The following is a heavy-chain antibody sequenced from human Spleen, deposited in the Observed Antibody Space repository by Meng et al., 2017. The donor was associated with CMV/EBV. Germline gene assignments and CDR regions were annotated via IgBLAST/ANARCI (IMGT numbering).Heavy chain of an antibody. CDR2: INHSGST. D-gene: IGHD5-12*01. CDR3: ARVRRNGYSGYDYYYYGMDV. CDR1: GDSVSSGSYS. Sequence: GSLRLSCTVSGDSVSSGSYSWSWIRQPPGKGLEWIGEINHSGSTNYNPSLKSRVTISVDTSKNQFSLKLSSVTAADTAVYYCARVRRNGYSGYDYYYYGMDVWGQGTTVTVSS. V-gene: IGHV4-61*01. J-gene: IGHJ6*02.